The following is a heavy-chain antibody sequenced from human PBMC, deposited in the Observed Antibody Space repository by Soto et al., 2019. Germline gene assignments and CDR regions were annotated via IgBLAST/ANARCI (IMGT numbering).Heavy chain of an antibody. J-gene: IGHJ6*02. CDR3: ARAPYYDFWSGYYNYYYYGMDV. Sequence: PGGSLRLSCKASGFDFRGTGMHWVRQAPGKGLEWVAVISYDENTKDYGDSVKGRFTISRDNSKNTLYLQMNSLRAEDTAVYYCARAPYYDFWSGYYNYYYYGMDVWGQGTTVTVSS. CDR1: GFDFRGTG. CDR2: ISYDENTK. D-gene: IGHD3-3*01. V-gene: IGHV3-30*03.